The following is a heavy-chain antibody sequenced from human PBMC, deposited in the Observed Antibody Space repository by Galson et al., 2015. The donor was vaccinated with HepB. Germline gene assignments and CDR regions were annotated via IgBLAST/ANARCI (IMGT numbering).Heavy chain of an antibody. Sequence: PALVKPTQTLTLTCTFSGFSLSTSGVGVGWIRQPPGKALEWLALICWDDDKRYSPSLKSRLTITKDTSKNQVVLTMTNMDPVDTATYYCAQFVYYGSGSYYNKMPGNFDYWGQGTLVTVSS. CDR2: ICWDDDK. D-gene: IGHD3-10*01. J-gene: IGHJ4*02. CDR1: GFSLSTSGVG. V-gene: IGHV2-5*02. CDR3: AQFVYYGSGSYYNKMPGNFDY.